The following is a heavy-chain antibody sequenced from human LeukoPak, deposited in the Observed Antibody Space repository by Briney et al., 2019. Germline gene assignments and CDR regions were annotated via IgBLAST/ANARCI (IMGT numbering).Heavy chain of an antibody. D-gene: IGHD3-22*01. V-gene: IGHV1-18*01. CDR2: ISAYNGNT. CDR3: AGVYYYDSSGYIN. J-gene: IGHJ4*02. Sequence: GASVKVSCKASGYTFTSYGISWVRQAPGQGLEWLGWISAYNGNTNYAQKLQGRVTMTRNTSISTAYMELSSLRSEDTAVYYCAGVYYYDSSGYINWGQGTLVTVSS. CDR1: GYTFTSYG.